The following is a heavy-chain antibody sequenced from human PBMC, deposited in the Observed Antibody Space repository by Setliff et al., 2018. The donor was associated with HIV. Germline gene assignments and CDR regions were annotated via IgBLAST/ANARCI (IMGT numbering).Heavy chain of an antibody. CDR2: INPKSGAT. J-gene: IGHJ3*02. CDR3: ARDPPLAAAGGPDAFDI. CDR1: GYRFTDFY. V-gene: IGHV1-2*02. Sequence: ASVKVSCKTFGYRFTDFYVNWVRQAPGQGLEWMGWINPKSGATKNAQKFQGRVTMTRDTSISTVYMELSSLRSDDTAVYYCARDPPLAAAGGPDAFDIWGQGTMVTVSS. D-gene: IGHD6-13*01.